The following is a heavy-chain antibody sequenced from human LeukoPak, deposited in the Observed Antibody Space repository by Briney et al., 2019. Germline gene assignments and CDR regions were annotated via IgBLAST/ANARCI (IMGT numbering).Heavy chain of an antibody. J-gene: IGHJ4*02. Sequence: GGSLRLSCAASGFTFSSYAMHWVRQAPGKGLEWVAVISYDGSNKYFADSVKGRFTISRDTSKNTPYLQMNSLRAEDTAVYYCARETGSAVGSTDLDYWGQGTLVTVSS. V-gene: IGHV3-30-3*01. CDR1: GFTFSSYA. D-gene: IGHD4-17*01. CDR3: ARETGSAVGSTDLDY. CDR2: ISYDGSNK.